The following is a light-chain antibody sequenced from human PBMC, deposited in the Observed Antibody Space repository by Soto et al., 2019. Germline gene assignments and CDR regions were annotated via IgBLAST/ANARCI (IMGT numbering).Light chain of an antibody. V-gene: IGLV2-14*01. CDR3: SSYTSSSTSLVV. CDR1: SSDVGGYNY. Sequence: QSVLTQPASVSGSPGQSITISCTETSSDVGGYNYVSWYQQHPGKAPKLMIYAVTNRPSGVSNRFSGSKSGNTASLTIAGLKAEEEADYYCSSYTSSSTSLVVFGGGTKLTVL. J-gene: IGLJ2*01. CDR2: AVT.